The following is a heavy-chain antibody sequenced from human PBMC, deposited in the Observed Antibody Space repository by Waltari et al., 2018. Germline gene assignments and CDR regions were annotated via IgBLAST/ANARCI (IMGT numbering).Heavy chain of an antibody. CDR3: ARIGQQLVQVFDY. CDR1: GGSFSGSY. V-gene: IGHV4-34*01. J-gene: IGHJ4*02. Sequence: QVQLQQWGAGLLKPSETLSLTCAVYGGSFSGSYWSWIRQPPGKGLEWIGEINHSGSTNYNPSLKSRVTISVDTSKNQFSLKLSSVTAADTAVYYCARIGQQLVQVFDYWGQGTLVTVSS. D-gene: IGHD6-13*01. CDR2: INHSGST.